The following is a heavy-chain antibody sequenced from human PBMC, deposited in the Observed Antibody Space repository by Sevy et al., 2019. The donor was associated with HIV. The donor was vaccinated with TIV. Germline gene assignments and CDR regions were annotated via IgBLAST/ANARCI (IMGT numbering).Heavy chain of an antibody. J-gene: IGHJ3*02. CDR2: ISGYNGNT. V-gene: IGHV1-18*01. CDR3: AREGIAAAGDTFDI. CDR1: GYTCTIYG. Sequence: ASVKVSCKASGYTCTIYGISWVRRAPGQGLEWIGWISGYNGNTNYAQKLQGRVTMTTDTSTSTAYMELRSLRSDDTAVYYCAREGIAAAGDTFDIWGQGTMVTVSS. D-gene: IGHD6-13*01.